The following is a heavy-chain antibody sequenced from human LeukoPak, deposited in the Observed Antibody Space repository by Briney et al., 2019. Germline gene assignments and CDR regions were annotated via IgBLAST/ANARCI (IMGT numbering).Heavy chain of an antibody. CDR1: GFSLSTSGMC. Sequence: SGPALVKPTQTLTLTCTFSGFSLSTSGMCVSWIRQPPGRALEWLARIDWDDDKYYSTSLKTRLTISKDTSKNQVVLTMTNMDPVDTATYYCARGITMVRGVIMNYYYGMDVWGQGTTVTVSS. D-gene: IGHD3-10*01. V-gene: IGHV2-70*11. CDR3: ARGITMVRGVIMNYYYGMDV. J-gene: IGHJ6*02. CDR2: IDWDDDK.